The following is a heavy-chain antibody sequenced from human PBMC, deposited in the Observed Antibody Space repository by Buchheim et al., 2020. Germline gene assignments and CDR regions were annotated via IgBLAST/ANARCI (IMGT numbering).Heavy chain of an antibody. CDR3: ARTVSKWDYYFDY. Sequence: QVQLQESGPGLVKPSQTLSLSCVVSGGSISRGGYYWSWIRQHPGKGLEWIGYTFYSGSTSYNPCLKSRVSISEDTSKNQFSLKLNSVTAADTAVYYCARTVSKWDYYFDYWGQG. J-gene: IGHJ4*02. D-gene: IGHD1-26*01. CDR1: GGSISRGGYY. V-gene: IGHV4-31*11. CDR2: TFYSGST.